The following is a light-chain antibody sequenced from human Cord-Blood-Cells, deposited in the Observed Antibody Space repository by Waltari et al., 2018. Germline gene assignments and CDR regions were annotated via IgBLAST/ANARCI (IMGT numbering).Light chain of an antibody. CDR2: DVS. J-gene: IGLJ3*02. CDR1: SSDVGGYNY. CDR3: SSYTSSSTWV. V-gene: IGLV2-14*01. Sequence: QSALTQPASVSGSPGQSITISCTGTSSDVGGYNYVSWYQQHPGKAPKLMIYDVSKRPSGGSHRFSGSRSGNTASLTSFGLQAEDEADYYCSSYTSSSTWVFGGGTKLTVL.